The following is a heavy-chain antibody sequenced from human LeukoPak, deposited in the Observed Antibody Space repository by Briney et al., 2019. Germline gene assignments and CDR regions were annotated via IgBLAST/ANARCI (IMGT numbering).Heavy chain of an antibody. CDR2: FSGSGGST. Sequence: GGSLGLSCAASGFTFSSYAMSWVRQAPGKGLECISGFSGSGGSTYYADSVKGRFTISRDNSKNTLYLQMNSLRAEDTAVYYCARRSGIAVAGAFDYWGQGTLVTVSS. CDR1: GFTFSSYA. V-gene: IGHV3-23*01. D-gene: IGHD6-19*01. J-gene: IGHJ4*02. CDR3: ARRSGIAVAGAFDY.